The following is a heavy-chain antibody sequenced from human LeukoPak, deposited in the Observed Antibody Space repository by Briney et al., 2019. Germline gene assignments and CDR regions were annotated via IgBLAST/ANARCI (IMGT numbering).Heavy chain of an antibody. V-gene: IGHV1-8*01. J-gene: IGHJ5*02. CDR3: TVAPYCGGDRYPGWFYP. CDR2: MNPNSGNT. CDR1: GYTFTSYD. D-gene: IGHD2-21*02. Sequence: ASVKVSCKASGYTFTSYDINWVRQATGQELEWMGWMNPNSGNTSYAQKFQGRVTMTRNTSISTVYMELSSLRSEDTAVYYCTVAPYCGGDRYPGWFYPWGQGTLVTVSS.